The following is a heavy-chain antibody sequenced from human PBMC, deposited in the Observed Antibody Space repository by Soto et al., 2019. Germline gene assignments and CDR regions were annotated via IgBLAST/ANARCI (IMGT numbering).Heavy chain of an antibody. J-gene: IGHJ6*02. V-gene: IGHV3-23*01. CDR1: GFTFSSYA. Sequence: LSCAASGFTFSSYAMTWVRQTPGKGLEWVSGISGSGGGTYYADSVKGRFTISRDSSKSTLYLQMNGLRAGDTAVYYCAKVSLGATTITDYYYYGMDVWGQGTTVTVSS. CDR3: AKVSLGATTITDYYYYGMDV. CDR2: ISGSGGGT. D-gene: IGHD1-26*01.